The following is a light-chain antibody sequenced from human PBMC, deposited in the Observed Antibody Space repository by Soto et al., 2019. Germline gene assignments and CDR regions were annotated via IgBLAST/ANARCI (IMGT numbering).Light chain of an antibody. CDR1: QGISTL. CDR3: QQYYDWPIT. CDR2: AAS. J-gene: IGKJ5*01. V-gene: IGKV3-15*01. Sequence: EIVMPQSQAPLSVSPGERATLFCRASQGISTLLAWYQQKPGQAPRLLIYAASTRAAGIPARFSGSGSGTDFTLTISSLQSEDFAIYYCQQYYDWPITFGQGTRLDIK.